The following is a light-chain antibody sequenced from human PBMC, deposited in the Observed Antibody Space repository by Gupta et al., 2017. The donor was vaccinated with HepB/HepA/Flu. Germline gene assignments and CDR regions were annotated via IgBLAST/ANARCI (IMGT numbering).Light chain of an antibody. V-gene: IGKV1-39*01. CDR2: AAS. Sequence: MLMTQSPSSLSASVGDRVTITCRASQSISSYLNWYQQKPGKAPKLLIYAASRVQSGVPSRFSGSGSGTDFTLTISSRQPEDFATYYCQQRDSTPWTFGQGTKVEIK. CDR1: QSISSY. CDR3: QQRDSTPWT. J-gene: IGKJ1*01.